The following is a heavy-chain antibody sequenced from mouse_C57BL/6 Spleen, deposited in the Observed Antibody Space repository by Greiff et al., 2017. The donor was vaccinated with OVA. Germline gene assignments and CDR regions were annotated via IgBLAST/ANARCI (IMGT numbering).Heavy chain of an antibody. D-gene: IGHD1-1*01. CDR3: ARYYYGSSYGFAY. Sequence: DVQLQESGGGLVQPGGSLSLSCAASGFTFTDYYMSWVRQPPGKALEWLGFIRNKANGYTTEYSASVKGRFTISRDNSQSILYLQMNALRAEDSATYYCARYYYGSSYGFAYWGQGTLVTVSA. J-gene: IGHJ3*01. V-gene: IGHV7-3*01. CDR1: GFTFTDYY. CDR2: IRNKANGYTT.